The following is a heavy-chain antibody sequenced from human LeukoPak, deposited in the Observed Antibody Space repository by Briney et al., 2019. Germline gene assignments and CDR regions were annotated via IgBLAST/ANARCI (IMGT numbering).Heavy chain of an antibody. CDR1: GGSISSYY. CDR2: IYYSGST. J-gene: IGHJ5*02. V-gene: IGHV4-59*01. D-gene: IGHD5-24*01. Sequence: PPETLSLTCTVSGGSISSYYWSWIRQPPGKGLEWIGYIYYSGSTNYNPSLKSRVTISVDTSKNQFSLKLSSVTAADTAVYYCARAVELDWFDPWGQGTLVTVSS. CDR3: ARAVELDWFDP.